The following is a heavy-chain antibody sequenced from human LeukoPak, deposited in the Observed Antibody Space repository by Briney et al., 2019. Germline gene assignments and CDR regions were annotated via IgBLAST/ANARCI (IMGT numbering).Heavy chain of an antibody. CDR1: GFTFSSYG. Sequence: GGSLRLSCAASGFTFSSYGMHWVRQAPGKGLEWVAVIWYDGSNKYYADSVKGRFTISRDNSKNTLYLQMNSLRAEDTAVYYCAKECSTSCLDYWGQGPLVRVPT. CDR3: AKECSTSCLDY. CDR2: IWYDGSNK. J-gene: IGHJ4*02. V-gene: IGHV3-33*06. D-gene: IGHD2-2*01.